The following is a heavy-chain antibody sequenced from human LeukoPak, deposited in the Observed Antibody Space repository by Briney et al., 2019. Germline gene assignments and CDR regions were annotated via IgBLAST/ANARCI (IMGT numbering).Heavy chain of an antibody. CDR2: ISGSGGST. D-gene: IGHD3-10*01. J-gene: IGHJ3*02. Sequence: GGSLRLSCAASGFTFSSYDMSWVRQAPGKGLEWVSAISGSGGSTYYADSVKGRFTISRDNAKNSLYLQMNSLRAEDTALYYCAKDRYYGSGSLAFDIWGQGTMVTVSS. CDR1: GFTFSSYD. V-gene: IGHV3-23*01. CDR3: AKDRYYGSGSLAFDI.